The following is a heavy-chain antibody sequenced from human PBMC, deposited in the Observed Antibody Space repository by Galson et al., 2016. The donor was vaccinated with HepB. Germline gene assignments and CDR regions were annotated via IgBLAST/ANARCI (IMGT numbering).Heavy chain of an antibody. CDR2: VYWDDDK. D-gene: IGHD3-3*01. CDR3: AHSTYFDFWSGYYPPYYLDY. J-gene: IGHJ4*02. V-gene: IGHV2-5*02. CDR1: GFSLSTGGVS. Sequence: PALVKPPQTLTLTCFFSGFSLSTGGVSVGWIRQPPGKALEWVALVYWDDDKRYSPSLKSRLTITKDTYKNQVVPTMTNMDPVYSGTYYFAHSTYFDFWSGYYPPYYLDYWGPGTLVTVSS.